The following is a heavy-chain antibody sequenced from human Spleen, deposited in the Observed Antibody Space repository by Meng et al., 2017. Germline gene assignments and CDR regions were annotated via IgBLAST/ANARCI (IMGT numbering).Heavy chain of an antibody. Sequence: SETLSLTCSVSGGSISSTDWWSWVRQSPGKGLEWIGEIYHTEGTNYSPSLYSRVTISMDKSKNQFSLELTSLTAADTAVYYCARDRRRNTAMATFDYWGQGTLVTVSS. CDR2: IYHTEGT. CDR3: ARDRRRNTAMATFDY. J-gene: IGHJ4*02. CDR1: GGSISSTDW. D-gene: IGHD5-18*01. V-gene: IGHV4-4*02.